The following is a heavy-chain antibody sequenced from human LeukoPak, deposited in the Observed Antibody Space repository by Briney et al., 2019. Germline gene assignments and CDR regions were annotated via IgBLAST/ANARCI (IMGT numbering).Heavy chain of an antibody. CDR3: ARAGTSNDWFDP. J-gene: IGHJ5*02. Sequence: GASVKVSCKASGYTFTGYYMHWVRQAPGQGLKWMGWINPNSGGTNYAQKFQGWVTMTRDTSISTAYMELSRLRSDDTAVYYCARAGTSNDWFDPWGQGTLVTVSS. CDR2: INPNSGGT. D-gene: IGHD2-2*01. V-gene: IGHV1-2*04. CDR1: GYTFTGYY.